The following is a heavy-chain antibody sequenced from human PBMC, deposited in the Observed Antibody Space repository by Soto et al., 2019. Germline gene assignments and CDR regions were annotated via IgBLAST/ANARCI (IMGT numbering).Heavy chain of an antibody. Sequence: QVQLVQSGTEVKKPGASVKVSCKASGYTFTSYALSWVRHAPGQGLEWMGWISTYNGNTNYAQNLQGRVTMTTDISTNTAYMDLRSLRSDDTAVYYCARVVGGIPVAGSWNWFDPWGQGTLVTVAS. CDR2: ISTYNGNT. D-gene: IGHD6-19*01. CDR1: GYTFTSYA. V-gene: IGHV1-18*04. J-gene: IGHJ5*02. CDR3: ARVVGGIPVAGSWNWFDP.